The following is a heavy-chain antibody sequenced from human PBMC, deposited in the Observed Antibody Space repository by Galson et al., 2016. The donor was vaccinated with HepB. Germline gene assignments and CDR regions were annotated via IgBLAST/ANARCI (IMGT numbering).Heavy chain of an antibody. Sequence: SVKASCKAAGYTFTSYDINWVRQATGQGLEWMGWMNTNSGITGYAQSGITGYAQKFQGRVTMTRDTSINTAYLELSSLRYEDTAVYYCARGPLAPYSRSLDHWGQGTLVTVSS. CDR2: MNTNSGITGYAQSGIT. V-gene: IGHV1-8*01. CDR3: ARGPLAPYSRSLDH. CDR1: GYTFTSYD. J-gene: IGHJ4*02. D-gene: IGHD1-26*01.